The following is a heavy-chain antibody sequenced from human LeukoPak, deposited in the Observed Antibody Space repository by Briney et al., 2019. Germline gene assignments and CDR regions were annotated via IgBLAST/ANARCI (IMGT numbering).Heavy chain of an antibody. CDR3: ARHRGLRRGRNWFDP. CDR2: INTSGST. V-gene: IGHV4-61*02. D-gene: IGHD3-16*01. J-gene: IGHJ5*02. Sequence: NPSQTLSLTCTVSGGSMSSNTYYWSWIRQPAGKGLEWIGRINTSGSTNYNPSLKSRVTISVDTSKNQFSLKLSSVTAADTAVYYCARHRGLRRGRNWFDPWGQGTLVTVSS. CDR1: GGSMSSNTYY.